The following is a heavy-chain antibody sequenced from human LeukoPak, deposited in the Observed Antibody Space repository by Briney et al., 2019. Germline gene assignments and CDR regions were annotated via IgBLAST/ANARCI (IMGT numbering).Heavy chain of an antibody. J-gene: IGHJ4*02. CDR2: INHSGST. D-gene: IGHD3-10*01. CDR3: ARDRLWFGELSFDY. V-gene: IGHV4-34*01. Sequence: PSETLSLTCAVYGGSFSGYYWSWIRQPPGKGLEWIGEINHSGSTTYNPSLKNRVTISVDTSKNQFSLKLSSVTAADTAVYYCARDRLWFGELSFDYWGQGTLVTVSS. CDR1: GGSFSGYY.